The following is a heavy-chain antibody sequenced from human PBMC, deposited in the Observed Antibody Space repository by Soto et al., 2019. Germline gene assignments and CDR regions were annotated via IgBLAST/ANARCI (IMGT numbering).Heavy chain of an antibody. J-gene: IGHJ3*02. V-gene: IGHV3-15*01. Sequence: EVQLVESGGGLVKPGGSLRLSCAASGFTFSNAWMSWVRQAPGKGLEWVGRIKSKTDGGTTDYAAPVKGRFTISRDHSKNTLYLQMNSLTTEDTAVYYCTTTSRVLRYFDSLFAPIVEDAFDIWGQRTMVAVSS. CDR2: IKSKTDGGTT. CDR3: TTTSRVLRYFDSLFAPIVEDAFDI. CDR1: GFTFSNAW. D-gene: IGHD3-9*01.